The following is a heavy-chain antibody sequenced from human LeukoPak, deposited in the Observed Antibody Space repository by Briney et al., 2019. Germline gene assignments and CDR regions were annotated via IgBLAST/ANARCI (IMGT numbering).Heavy chain of an antibody. CDR3: ARELYYYDSSGHFDY. D-gene: IGHD3-22*01. Sequence: SVKVSCKASGGTFSSYAISWVRQAPGQGLEWMGRIIPIFGTANYAQKFQGRVTITTDESTSTAYMELSSLRSEGTAVYYCARELYYYDSSGHFDYWGQGTLVTVSS. V-gene: IGHV1-69*05. CDR1: GGTFSSYA. CDR2: IIPIFGTA. J-gene: IGHJ4*02.